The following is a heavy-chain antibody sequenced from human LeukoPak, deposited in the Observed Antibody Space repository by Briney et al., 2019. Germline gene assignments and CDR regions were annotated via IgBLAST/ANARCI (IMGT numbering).Heavy chain of an antibody. J-gene: IGHJ3*02. CDR1: GGSISSDH. Sequence: SETLCLTCSVSGGSISSDHWNWIRQTPGKGLEWIGCIYYSGRTYYNPSLKSRVTISVDMSKSQFSLRLTSVPAADTAVYSCASKNEFEIWGQGTLVTVSS. D-gene: IGHD2/OR15-2a*01. V-gene: IGHV4-59*01. CDR3: ASKNEFEI. CDR2: IYYSGRT.